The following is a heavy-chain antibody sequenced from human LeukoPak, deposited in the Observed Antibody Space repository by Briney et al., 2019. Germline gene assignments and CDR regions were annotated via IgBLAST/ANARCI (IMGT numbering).Heavy chain of an antibody. CDR2: MNPNSGNT. D-gene: IGHD2-15*01. Sequence: ASVKVSCEASGYTFTSYDINWVRQATGQGLEWMGWMNPNSGNTGYAQKFQGRVTMTRNTSISTAYMELSSLRSEDTAVYYCARGGEYCSGGSCYSNFDYWGQGTLVTVSS. V-gene: IGHV1-8*01. J-gene: IGHJ4*02. CDR3: ARGGEYCSGGSCYSNFDY. CDR1: GYTFTSYD.